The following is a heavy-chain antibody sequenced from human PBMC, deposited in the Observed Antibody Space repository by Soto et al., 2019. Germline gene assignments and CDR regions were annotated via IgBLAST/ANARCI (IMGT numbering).Heavy chain of an antibody. CDR1: GGSVNGDNFY. J-gene: IGHJ4*02. Sequence: QVHLQESGPGLVKPSQTLSLTCTVSGGSVNGDNFYWTWIRQHPGKGLEWIGYIHYSGRTYYNPSLKSRVSISIDTSQNQFSLNLDSLTVADTAVYFCARGLKTTTEIRDWGQGTLVTVSS. CDR2: IHYSGRT. CDR3: ARGLKTTTEIRD. D-gene: IGHD3-10*01. V-gene: IGHV4-30-4*01.